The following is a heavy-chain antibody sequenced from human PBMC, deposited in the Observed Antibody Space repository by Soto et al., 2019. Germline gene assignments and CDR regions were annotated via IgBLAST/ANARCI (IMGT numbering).Heavy chain of an antibody. Sequence: GGSLRLSCAASGFTFSSYAMSWVRQAPGKGLEWVSAISGSGGSTYYADSVKGRFTISRDNSKNTLYLQMNSLRAEDTAVYYCAKGVAMIFGVVNDAFDIWGQGTMVTVSS. CDR1: GFTFSSYA. V-gene: IGHV3-23*01. J-gene: IGHJ3*02. D-gene: IGHD3-3*01. CDR3: AKGVAMIFGVVNDAFDI. CDR2: ISGSGGST.